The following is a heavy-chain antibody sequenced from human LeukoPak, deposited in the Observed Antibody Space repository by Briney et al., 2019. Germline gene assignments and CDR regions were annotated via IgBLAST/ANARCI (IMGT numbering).Heavy chain of an antibody. D-gene: IGHD1-14*01. V-gene: IGHV4-59*01. CDR3: AREGPLPASYYYYGMDV. Sequence: SETLSLTCTVSGGSISSYYWSWIRQPPGKGLEWIGYIYYSGSTNYNASLKSRVTISVDTSKNQFSLKLSSVTAADAAVYYCAREGPLPASYYYYGMDVWGQGTTVTVSS. J-gene: IGHJ6*02. CDR2: IYYSGST. CDR1: GGSISSYY.